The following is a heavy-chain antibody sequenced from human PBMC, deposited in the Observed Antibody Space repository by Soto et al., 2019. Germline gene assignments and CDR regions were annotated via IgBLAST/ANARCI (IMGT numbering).Heavy chain of an antibody. V-gene: IGHV6-1*01. CDR1: GDSVSSNSAC. Sequence: PSQTLSLTCAITGDSVSSNSACWSWVRQSPSRGLEWLGRTYYRSKWYYEYAVSVRGRITINPDTSKNQYSLQLNSVAPEDTAVYFCARGEQYSGRIFDYWGQGSLVTSPQ. D-gene: IGHD1-26*01. CDR3: ARGEQYSGRIFDY. CDR2: TYYRSKWYY. J-gene: IGHJ4*01.